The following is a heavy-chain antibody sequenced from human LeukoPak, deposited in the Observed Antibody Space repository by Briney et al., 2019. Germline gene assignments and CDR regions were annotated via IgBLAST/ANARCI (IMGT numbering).Heavy chain of an antibody. CDR3: ATLIAAAGSGPFDY. Sequence: SETLSLTCAVSGYSISSGYYWGWFRQPPGKGLEWMGSIYHSGSTYYNPSLKSRVTISVDTSKNQFSLKLSSVTAADTAVYYCATLIAAAGSGPFDYWGQGTLVTVSS. CDR1: GYSISSGYY. J-gene: IGHJ4*02. CDR2: IYHSGST. V-gene: IGHV4-38-2*01. D-gene: IGHD6-13*01.